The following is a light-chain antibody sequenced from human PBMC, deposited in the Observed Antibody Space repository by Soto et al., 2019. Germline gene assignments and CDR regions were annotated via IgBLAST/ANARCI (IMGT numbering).Light chain of an antibody. Sequence: DLQMTQSPSSLSASVGDRVNITCRASQSISSYLNWYPQKPGKAPKLLIYAASSLQIGVPSRFRGSGSGTDFTLTISSLQPEDFATYYCQQSYSTPRTFGQGTKVEIK. V-gene: IGKV1-39*01. CDR3: QQSYSTPRT. CDR1: QSISSY. J-gene: IGKJ1*01. CDR2: AAS.